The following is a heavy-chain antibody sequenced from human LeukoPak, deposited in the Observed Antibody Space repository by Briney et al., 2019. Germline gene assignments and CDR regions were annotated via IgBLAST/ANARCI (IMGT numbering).Heavy chain of an antibody. J-gene: IGHJ4*02. CDR2: INHSGST. V-gene: IGHV4-34*01. D-gene: IGHD2-2*01. Sequence: SETLSLTYAVYGGSFSGYYWSWIRQPPGKGLEWIGEINHSGSTNYNPSLKSRVTISVDTSKNQFSLKLSSVTAADTAVYYCARLVVPAATDFDYWGQGTLVTVSS. CDR1: GGSFSGYY. CDR3: ARLVVPAATDFDY.